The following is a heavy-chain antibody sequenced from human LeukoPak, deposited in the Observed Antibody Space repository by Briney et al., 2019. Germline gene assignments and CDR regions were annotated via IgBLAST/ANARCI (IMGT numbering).Heavy chain of an antibody. Sequence: ASVTVSSTASGYTFTIYGICWVRQAPGQGRAWMGWLSAYNGNTNYAQKLKGRVTMTTDTSTSTAYMELRSLRSDDTAVYYCARDYVGYYYYGMDVWGQGTMVTVSS. CDR3: ARDYVGYYYYGMDV. J-gene: IGHJ6*02. V-gene: IGHV1-18*01. CDR2: LSAYNGNT. CDR1: GYTFTIYG. D-gene: IGHD1-26*01.